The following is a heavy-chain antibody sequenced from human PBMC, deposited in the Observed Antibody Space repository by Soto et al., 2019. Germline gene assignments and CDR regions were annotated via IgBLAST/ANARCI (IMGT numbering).Heavy chain of an antibody. CDR2: IYYSGTT. Sequence: QVQLQESGPGLVKPSDTLSLTCAVSGYSISSSNWWGWIRQPPGKGLEWIGYIYYSGTTYYNPSLKSXXTXSXXTSKNQFSLKLTSVTAVDTAVSYCARREIQGPIDYWGQGTLVTGSS. CDR1: GYSISSSNW. CDR3: ARREIQGPIDY. J-gene: IGHJ4*02. V-gene: IGHV4-28*01. D-gene: IGHD1-26*01.